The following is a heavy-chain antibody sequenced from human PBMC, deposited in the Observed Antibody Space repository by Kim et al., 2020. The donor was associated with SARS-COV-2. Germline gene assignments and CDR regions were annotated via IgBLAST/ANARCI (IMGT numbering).Heavy chain of an antibody. J-gene: IGHJ1*01. CDR1: GLPSACGIFG. CDR2: ISNGGGPVT. D-gene: IGHD3-16*01. Sequence: GGSLRLSCKASGLPSACGIFGLKWARQAPGKGLEWIAFISNGGGPVTHSADSVKGRFTVSRNDVQDSLYLHMTGLRDDDTARDYCATQGCEQSFGHWG. CDR3: ATQGCEQSFGH. V-gene: IGHV3-48*02.